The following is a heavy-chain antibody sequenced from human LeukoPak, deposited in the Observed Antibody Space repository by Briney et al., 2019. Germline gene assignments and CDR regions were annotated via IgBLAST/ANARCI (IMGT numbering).Heavy chain of an antibody. CDR3: ARLDCSSTDCYTLGDAFDI. D-gene: IGHD2-2*02. CDR1: GGSISSRSYY. CDR2: IPYIGNT. J-gene: IGHJ3*02. Sequence: PSETLSLTCTVSGGSISSRSYYWGWIRQPPGKGLAWIGSIPYIGNTYYNPSLKSRVAISVDTYKNQFSLKLSSVTAADMAVYYCARLDCSSTDCYTLGDAFDIWGQGTMVTVSS. V-gene: IGHV4-39*01.